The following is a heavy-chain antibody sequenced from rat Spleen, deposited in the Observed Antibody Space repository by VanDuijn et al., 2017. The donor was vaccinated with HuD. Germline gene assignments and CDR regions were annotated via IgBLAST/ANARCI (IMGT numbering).Heavy chain of an antibody. CDR3: AKANTYYGYNGYYFDY. V-gene: IGHV5-20*01. CDR2: ISYDGDNA. Sequence: EVQLVESDGGLVQPGRSLKLSCAASGFTFSDYGMAWVLQAPTKGLEWVASISYDGDNAYYRDSVKGRFTISRDNAESTLYLQMESLRSEDTATYYCAKANTYYGYNGYYFDYWGQGTLVTVSS. CDR1: GFTFSDYG. D-gene: IGHD1-9*01. J-gene: IGHJ3*01.